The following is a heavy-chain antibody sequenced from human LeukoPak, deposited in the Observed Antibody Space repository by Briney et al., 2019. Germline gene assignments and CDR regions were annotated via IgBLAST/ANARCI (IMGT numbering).Heavy chain of an antibody. V-gene: IGHV4-30-4*08. CDR1: GGSISSGDYY. CDR3: ARNQYYYDSSAADAFDI. D-gene: IGHD3-22*01. CDR2: IYYSGST. Sequence: SETLSLTCTVSGGSISSGDYYWSWIRQPPGKGLEWIGYIYYSGSTYYNPSLKSRVTISVDTSKNQFPLKLSSVTAADTAVYYCARNQYYYDSSAADAFDIWGQGTMVTVSS. J-gene: IGHJ3*02.